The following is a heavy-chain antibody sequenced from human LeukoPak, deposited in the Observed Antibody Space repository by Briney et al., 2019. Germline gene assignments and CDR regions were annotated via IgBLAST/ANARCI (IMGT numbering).Heavy chain of an antibody. Sequence: ASVKVSCKASGYNFTGYYMHWVRQVPGQGLEWTGVINPSGGSTSYAQKLQGRVTMTRDTSTITVYMELSSLRSEDTAVYYCARGTVDTAMVVPDYWGEGTLVTVSS. V-gene: IGHV1-46*01. J-gene: IGHJ4*02. CDR1: GYNFTGYY. CDR2: INPSGGST. CDR3: ARGTVDTAMVVPDY. D-gene: IGHD5-18*01.